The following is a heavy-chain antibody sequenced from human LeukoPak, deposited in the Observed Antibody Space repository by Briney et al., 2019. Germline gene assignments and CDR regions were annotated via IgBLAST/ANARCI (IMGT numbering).Heavy chain of an antibody. CDR2: ISGSGGST. CDR1: GFTFSSYA. J-gene: IGHJ4*02. CDR3: AKERGVVVVAATADY. Sequence: GGSLRLSCAASGFTFSSYAMSWVRQAPGKGLEWVSAISGSGGSTYYADSVKGRFTISRDNSKNTLYLQMNSLRAEDTAVYYCAKERGVVVVAATADYWVEGTLVTVSS. V-gene: IGHV3-23*01. D-gene: IGHD2-15*01.